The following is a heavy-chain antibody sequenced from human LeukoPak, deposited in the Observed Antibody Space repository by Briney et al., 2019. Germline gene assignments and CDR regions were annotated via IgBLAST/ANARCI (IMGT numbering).Heavy chain of an antibody. V-gene: IGHV1-69*13. D-gene: IGHD6-19*01. CDR1: GGTFSSYA. CDR2: IIPIFGTA. Sequence: SVKVSCKASGGTFSSYAISWVRQAPGQGLEWMGGIIPIFGTANYAQKFQGRVTITADESTSTAYMELSSLRSEDTAVYYCAREGIAVAGTPYYFDYWGQGTLVTVSS. J-gene: IGHJ4*02. CDR3: AREGIAVAGTPYYFDY.